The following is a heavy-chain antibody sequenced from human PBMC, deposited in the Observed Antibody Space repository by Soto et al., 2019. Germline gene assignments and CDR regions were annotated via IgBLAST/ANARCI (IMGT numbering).Heavy chain of an antibody. CDR2: TYYRSKWYN. Sequence: SQTLSLTCAIPGDSVSSNSAAWNWIRQSPSRGLEWLGRTYYRSKWYNDYAVSVKSRITINPDTSKNQFSLQLNSVTPEDTAVYYCAARITIFGVVIEAFDIWGQGTMVTVSS. CDR1: GDSVSSNSAA. V-gene: IGHV6-1*01. J-gene: IGHJ3*02. CDR3: AARITIFGVVIEAFDI. D-gene: IGHD3-3*01.